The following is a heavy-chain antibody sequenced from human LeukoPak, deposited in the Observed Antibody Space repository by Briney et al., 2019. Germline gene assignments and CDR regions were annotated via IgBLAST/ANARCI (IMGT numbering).Heavy chain of an antibody. D-gene: IGHD1-26*01. CDR1: GFTFSSYT. CDR2: ISSNSRDI. CDR3: VRGAAATLFDY. J-gene: IGHJ4*02. V-gene: IGHV3-21*01. Sequence: PGGSLRLSCAASGFTFSSYTMNWVRQAPGKGLEWVAAISSNSRDIFYADSVKGRFSISRDNTHNSLSLRMNSLGAEDTAVYHCVRGAAATLFDYWGQGTLVTVSS.